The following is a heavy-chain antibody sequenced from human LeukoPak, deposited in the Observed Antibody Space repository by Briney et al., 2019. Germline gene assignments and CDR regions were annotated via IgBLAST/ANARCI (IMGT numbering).Heavy chain of an antibody. D-gene: IGHD3-3*01. CDR1: GGSFSGYY. V-gene: IGHV4-34*01. J-gene: IGHJ5*02. CDR2: INHSGST. CDR3: ARKPVLRFLEWFRPRFDP. Sequence: SETLSLTCAVYGGSFSGYYWSWIRQPPGKGLEWIGEINHSGSTNYNPSLKSRVTIPVDTSKNQFSLKLSSVTAADTAVYYCARKPVLRFLEWFRPRFDPWGQGTLVTVSS.